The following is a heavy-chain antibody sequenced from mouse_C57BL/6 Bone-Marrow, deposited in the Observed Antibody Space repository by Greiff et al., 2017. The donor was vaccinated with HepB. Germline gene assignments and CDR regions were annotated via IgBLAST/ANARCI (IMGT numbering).Heavy chain of an antibody. J-gene: IGHJ3*01. D-gene: IGHD2-5*01. V-gene: IGHV1-81*01. CDR2: IYPRSGNT. CDR1: GYTFTSYG. CDR3: ARSGYSNWFAY. Sequence: VKLQESGAELARPGASVKLSCKASGYTFTSYGISWVKQRTGQGLEWIGEIYPRSGNTYYNEKFKGKATLTADKSSSTAYMELRSLTSEDSAVYFCARSGYSNWFAYWGQGTLVTVSA.